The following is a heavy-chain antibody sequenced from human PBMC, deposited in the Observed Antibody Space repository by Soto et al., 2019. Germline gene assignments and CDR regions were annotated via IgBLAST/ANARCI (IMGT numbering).Heavy chain of an antibody. CDR2: IYYSGST. CDR3: ARGGSDSSGYYYVAY. V-gene: IGHV4-59*08. Sequence: PSETLSLTCTVSGGSISSYYWSWIRQPPGKGLEWIGYIYYSGSTSYNPSLKSRVTISVDTSKNQFSLKLSSVTAADTAVYYCARGGSDSSGYYYVAYWGQGTLVTVSS. CDR1: GGSISSYY. D-gene: IGHD3-22*01. J-gene: IGHJ4*02.